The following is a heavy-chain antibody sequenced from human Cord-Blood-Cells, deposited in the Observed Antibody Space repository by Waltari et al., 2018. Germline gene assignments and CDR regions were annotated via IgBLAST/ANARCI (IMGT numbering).Heavy chain of an antibody. J-gene: IGHJ3*02. D-gene: IGHD4-17*01. Sequence: EVQLVETGGGLIQPGGSLRLSCAASGFTFSSNYMSWVRRAPGKGLEWVSVIYSGARTYYADSVKGRFTISRDKSKNTRYLQMNSLRAENTAVYYCARDWGYGDYAFDIWGQGTMVTVSS. CDR3: ARDWGYGDYAFDI. CDR1: GFTFSSNY. CDR2: IYSGART. V-gene: IGHV3-53*02.